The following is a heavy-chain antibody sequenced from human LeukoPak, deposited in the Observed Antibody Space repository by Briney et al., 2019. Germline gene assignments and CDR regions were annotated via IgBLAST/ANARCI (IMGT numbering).Heavy chain of an antibody. CDR2: IYSDGSST. J-gene: IGHJ3*02. CDR1: GFTFSSYW. CDR3: ARRSEAFDI. V-gene: IGHV3-74*01. Sequence: GGSLSLSCAASGFTFSSYWMHWVRQAPGKGRVWVSGIYSDGSSTSYADSVKGRFTISRDNAKNTLYLQLNSLRAADTTVYYCARRSEAFDIWGQGTMVTVSS.